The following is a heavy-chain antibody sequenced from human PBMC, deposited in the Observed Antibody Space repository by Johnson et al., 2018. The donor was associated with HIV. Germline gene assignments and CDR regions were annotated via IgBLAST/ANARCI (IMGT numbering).Heavy chain of an antibody. CDR3: AREIIAAADDI. CDR1: GFTFSDYY. J-gene: IGHJ3*02. D-gene: IGHD6-13*01. CDR2: ISSCRSTI. V-gene: IGHV3-11*04. Sequence: QVQLVESGGGVVQPGGSLRLSCAASGFTFSDYYMSWIRQAPGKGLEWVSYISSCRSTIYYADSVQGRFTISRDNAKNSLYLQMNSLRAEDTAVYYCAREIIAAADDIWGQGTMVTVSS.